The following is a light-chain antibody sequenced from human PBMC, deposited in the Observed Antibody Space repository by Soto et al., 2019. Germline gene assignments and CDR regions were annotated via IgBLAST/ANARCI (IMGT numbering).Light chain of an antibody. V-gene: IGLV1-40*01. CDR3: QSYDSGLRGVV. J-gene: IGLJ2*01. CDR2: GNS. CDR1: SSNIGAGYD. Sequence: QSVLTQPPSVSGAPGQRVTISCTGSSSNIGAGYDVHWYQQLPGTAPKLLIYGNSNRPSGVPDRFSGSKSGTSASLAITGLQAEDDADYYCQSYDSGLRGVVFGGGTKLTVL.